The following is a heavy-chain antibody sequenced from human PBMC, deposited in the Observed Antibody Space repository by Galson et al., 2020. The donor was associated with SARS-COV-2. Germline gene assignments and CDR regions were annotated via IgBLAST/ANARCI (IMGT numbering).Heavy chain of an antibody. J-gene: IGHJ5*02. D-gene: IGHD2-2*01. CDR1: GYTLTELS. Sequence: ASVKVSCKVSGYTLTELSMQWVRQALGKGLEWMGGFDPEYGDTIYAQKFQGRVTMTEDTSADTAYMELSSLRSEDTAIYYCATAFAYQMLPLNLWGQGTLVTVSS. V-gene: IGHV1-24*01. CDR2: FDPEYGDT. CDR3: ATAFAYQMLPLNL.